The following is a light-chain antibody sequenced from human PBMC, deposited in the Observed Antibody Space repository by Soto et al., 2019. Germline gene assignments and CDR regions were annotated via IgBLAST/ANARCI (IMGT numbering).Light chain of an antibody. CDR2: EVN. V-gene: IGLV2-18*01. Sequence: QSALTQPPSVSGSPGQPVTISCTGTSSDVGNYNRVSWYQQPPGTAPKLIIYEVNNRPSGVPDRFSGSKSGNTASLTISGLQAEDEANYFCSLYTTSTTRVVFGGGTKLTVL. CDR3: SLYTTSTTRVV. J-gene: IGLJ2*01. CDR1: SSDVGNYNR.